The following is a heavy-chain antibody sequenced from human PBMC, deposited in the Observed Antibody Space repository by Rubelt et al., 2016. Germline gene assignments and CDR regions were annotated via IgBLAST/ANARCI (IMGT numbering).Heavy chain of an antibody. J-gene: IGHJ4*02. CDR1: GFTFSSYG. V-gene: IGHV3-30*18. D-gene: IGHD6-19*01. CDR2: ISYDGSNK. Sequence: QVQLVESGGGVVQPGRSLRLSCAASGFTFSSYGMHWVRQAPGKGLEWVAVISYDGSNKYYADSVKGRFTISRDNSKNMVYLQMNSRRAEDTAVYYCAKDRSVAGRGGLDYWGQGTLVTVSS. CDR3: AKDRSVAGRGGLDY.